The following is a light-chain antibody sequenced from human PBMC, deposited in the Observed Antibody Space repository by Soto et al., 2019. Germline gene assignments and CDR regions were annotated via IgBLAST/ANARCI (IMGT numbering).Light chain of an antibody. Sequence: EIVMTQSPATLSVSPGEGATLSYRASQSVSINLAWYQQKPGQAPRLLIYGASTRATGIPDRLSGRGSGTEFTLTINSLQSEDFAVYYCQQYNSWPLTFGPGTKVDIK. V-gene: IGKV3D-15*01. CDR1: QSVSIN. CDR2: GAS. J-gene: IGKJ3*01. CDR3: QQYNSWPLT.